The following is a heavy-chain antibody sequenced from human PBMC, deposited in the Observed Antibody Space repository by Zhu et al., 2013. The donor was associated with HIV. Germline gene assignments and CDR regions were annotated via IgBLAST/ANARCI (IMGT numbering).Heavy chain of an antibody. CDR3: ARRASRIGSSTDAHEGGGMDV. CDR1: GGTFSSYA. Sequence: QVQLVQSGAEVKKPGSSVKVSCKASGGTFSSYAISWVRQAPGQGLEWMGGIIPIFGTANYAQKFQGRVTITADESTSTAYMELSSLRSEDTAVYYCARRASRIGSSTDAHEGGGMDVWGQGDHGSPVSS. V-gene: IGHV1-69*01. J-gene: IGHJ6*02. CDR2: IIPIFGTA. D-gene: IGHD2-2*01.